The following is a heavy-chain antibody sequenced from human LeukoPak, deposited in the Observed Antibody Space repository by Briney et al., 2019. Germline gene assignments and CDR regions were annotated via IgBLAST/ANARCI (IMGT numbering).Heavy chain of an antibody. J-gene: IGHJ4*02. CDR2: IYSNNIT. CDR3: TRNSLDY. Sequence: GGSLRLSCAASGFTVSSNYMTWVRQAPGKGLEWVSVIYSNNITHYADSVKGRFTISRDNSKNTLYLQMNSLRAEDTAVYYCTRNSLDYWGLGTLVTVSS. CDR1: GFTVSSNY. V-gene: IGHV3-53*01.